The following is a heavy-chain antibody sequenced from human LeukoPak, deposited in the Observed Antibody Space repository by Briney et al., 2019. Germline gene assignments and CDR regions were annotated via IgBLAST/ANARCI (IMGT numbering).Heavy chain of an antibody. CDR2: IKQDGSDK. Sequence: GGSLKLSCAASGFTFSDYWMSWFRQAPGKGLEWVANIKQDGSDKYYVDSVKGRFTISRDNAKNSLYLQMNSLRAEDSAVYYCARDYGDYWGQGILVTVSS. J-gene: IGHJ4*02. CDR3: ARDYGDY. CDR1: GFTFSDYW. D-gene: IGHD4-17*01. V-gene: IGHV3-7*01.